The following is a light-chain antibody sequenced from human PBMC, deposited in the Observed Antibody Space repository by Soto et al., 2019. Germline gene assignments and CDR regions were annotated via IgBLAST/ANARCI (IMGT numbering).Light chain of an antibody. CDR3: SSYTTATTRV. V-gene: IGLV2-14*01. Sequence: QSALTQPASVSGSPGQSITISCTGTSSDVGAYNYVSWYQQHPGKAPKLMIFDVSNRPSGVSNRFSGSKSGNTASLTISGLQAVDEADYYCSSYTTATTRVFGGGTKVTVL. CDR1: SSDVGAYNY. J-gene: IGLJ3*02. CDR2: DVS.